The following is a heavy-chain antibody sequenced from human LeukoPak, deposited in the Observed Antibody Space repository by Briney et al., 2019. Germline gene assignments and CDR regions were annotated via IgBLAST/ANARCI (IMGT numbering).Heavy chain of an antibody. Sequence: ASVKVSCKASGFTFTSSAMQWVRQARGQRLEWIGWIVVGSGNTNYAQKFQERVTITRDMSTSTAYMELSSLRSEDTAVYYCARALAWGGSSYSYYYMDVWDKGTTVTVSS. J-gene: IGHJ6*03. CDR1: GFTFTSSA. CDR3: ARALAWGGSSYSYYYMDV. D-gene: IGHD1-26*01. V-gene: IGHV1-58*02. CDR2: IVVGSGNT.